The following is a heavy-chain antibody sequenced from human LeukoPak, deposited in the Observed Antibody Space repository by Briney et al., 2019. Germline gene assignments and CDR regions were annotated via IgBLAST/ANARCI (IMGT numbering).Heavy chain of an antibody. Sequence: RRSLSLSCAPSGFSPTTYAIHCDRQAAGHGLGSVALMWQDGRHKFYSNSGTGQFNIPRDNPKNTVSRNMDHLRPGDTAVYYCAREVFGSGSYPDFWGQGTLVTVSS. J-gene: IGHJ4*02. CDR2: MWQDGRHK. CDR3: AREVFGSGSYPDF. CDR1: GFSPTTYA. D-gene: IGHD3-10*01. V-gene: IGHV3-33*01.